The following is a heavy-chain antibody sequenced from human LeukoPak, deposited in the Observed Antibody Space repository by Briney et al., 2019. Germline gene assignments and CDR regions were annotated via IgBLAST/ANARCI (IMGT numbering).Heavy chain of an antibody. D-gene: IGHD7-27*01. J-gene: IGHJ4*02. Sequence: SCKASGYSFTRYFIHWVRQAPGKGLEWISYIISSAGTIYYADSVKGRFTTSRDNAKSSLYLQMNSLRVEDTAVYYRARGNLGTGFDYWGQGTQVTVSS. CDR1: GYSFTRYF. V-gene: IGHV3-48*03. CDR2: IISSAGTI. CDR3: ARGNLGTGFDY.